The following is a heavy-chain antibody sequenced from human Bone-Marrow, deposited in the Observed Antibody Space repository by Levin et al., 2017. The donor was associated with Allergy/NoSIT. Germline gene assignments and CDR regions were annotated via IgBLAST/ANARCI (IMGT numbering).Heavy chain of an antibody. V-gene: IGHV3-23*01. Sequence: ETLSLTCAASGFTFSSYAMSWVRQAPGKGLEWVSSISGSGTITHYAESVKGRFTISRDISKNMLHLQMNSLRAEDTAIYFCAKEGLAVACYYFDSWGQGTLVTVSS. D-gene: IGHD6-19*01. CDR3: AKEGLAVACYYFDS. J-gene: IGHJ4*02. CDR1: GFTFSSYA. CDR2: ISGSGTIT.